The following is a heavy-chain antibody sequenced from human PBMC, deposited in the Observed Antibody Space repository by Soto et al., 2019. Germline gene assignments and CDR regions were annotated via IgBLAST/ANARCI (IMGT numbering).Heavy chain of an antibody. J-gene: IGHJ4*02. D-gene: IGHD3-22*01. CDR3: ARSYDSSGENLDY. CDR1: GGTFSSYT. Sequence: QVQLVQSGAEVKKPGSSVKVSCKASGGTFSSYTISWVRQAPGQGLEWMGRIIPILGIANYAQKFQGRVTITAHKSTSTAYMELSSLRSEDTAVYYCARSYDSSGENLDYWGQGTLVTVSS. V-gene: IGHV1-69*02. CDR2: IIPILGIA.